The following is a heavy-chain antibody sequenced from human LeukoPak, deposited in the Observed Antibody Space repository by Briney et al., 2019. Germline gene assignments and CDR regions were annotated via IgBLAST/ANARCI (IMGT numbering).Heavy chain of an antibody. CDR1: GFTFSSYG. V-gene: IGHV3-30*18. Sequence: PGGSLRLSCAASGFTFSSYGMHWVRQAPGKGLEWVAVILYDGSNKYYADSVKGRFTISRDNSKNTRYLQMNSLRAEDTAVYSWAKAGFPGIAAAGSNWFDAWGQGTLVTVSS. CDR3: AKAGFPGIAAAGSNWFDA. J-gene: IGHJ5*02. CDR2: ILYDGSNK. D-gene: IGHD6-13*01.